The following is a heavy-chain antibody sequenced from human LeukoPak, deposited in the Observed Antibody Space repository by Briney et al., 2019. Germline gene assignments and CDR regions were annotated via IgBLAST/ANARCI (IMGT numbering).Heavy chain of an antibody. D-gene: IGHD4-17*01. CDR2: INPSGGST. V-gene: IGHV1-46*01. J-gene: IGHJ5*02. CDR1: GYTFTGYY. CDR3: ARARAPYGDYKNWFDP. Sequence: ASVTVSCKASGYTFTGYYMHWVRQAPGQGLEWMGIINPSGGSTSCAQKFQGRVTMTRDTSTSTVYMELSSLRSEDTAVYYCARARAPYGDYKNWFDPWGQGTLVTVSS.